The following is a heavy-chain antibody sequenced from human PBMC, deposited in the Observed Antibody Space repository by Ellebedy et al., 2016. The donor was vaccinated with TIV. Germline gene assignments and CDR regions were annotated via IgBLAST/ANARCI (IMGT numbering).Heavy chain of an antibody. CDR3: ARGGELGYCSSTSCPPVDY. D-gene: IGHD2-2*01. Sequence: ASVKVSXKASGYTFTGYYMHWVRQAPGQGLEWMGWINPNSGGTNYAQKFQGRVTMTRDTSISTAYMELSRLRSDDTAVYYCARGGELGYCSSTSCPPVDYWGQGTLVTVSS. V-gene: IGHV1-2*02. J-gene: IGHJ4*02. CDR1: GYTFTGYY. CDR2: INPNSGGT.